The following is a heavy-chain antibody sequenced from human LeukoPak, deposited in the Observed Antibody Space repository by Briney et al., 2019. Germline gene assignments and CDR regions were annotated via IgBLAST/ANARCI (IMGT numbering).Heavy chain of an antibody. CDR3: ARVAVGATFFDY. V-gene: IGHV3-53*01. CDR1: GFTFSSYS. CDR2: IYSGGST. Sequence: GGSLRLSCAASGFTFSSYSMNWVRQAPGKGLEWVSVIYSGGSTYYADSVKGRFTISRDNSKNTLYLQMNSLRAEDTAVYYCARVAVGATFFDYWGQGTLVTVSS. D-gene: IGHD1-26*01. J-gene: IGHJ4*02.